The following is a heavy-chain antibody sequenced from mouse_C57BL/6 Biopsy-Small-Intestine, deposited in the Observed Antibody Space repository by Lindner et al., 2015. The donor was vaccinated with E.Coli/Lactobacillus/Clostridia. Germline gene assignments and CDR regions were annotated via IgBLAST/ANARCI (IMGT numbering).Heavy chain of an antibody. CDR2: IIPILGTP. V-gene: IGHV1-74*01. CDR3: ARCGIAARLDAFDI. Sequence: SVKVSCKASGGTFSTYTISWVRQAPGQGLEWMGRIIPILGTPNYAQKFQGRVTITADKSTSTAYMELSSLRSEDTAVYYCARCGIAARLDAFDIWGQGTMVTVSS. D-gene: IGHD6-2*01. J-gene: IGHJ3*01. CDR1: GGTFSTYT.